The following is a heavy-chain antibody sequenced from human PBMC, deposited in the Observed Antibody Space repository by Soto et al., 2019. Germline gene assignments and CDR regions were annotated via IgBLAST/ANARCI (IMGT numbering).Heavy chain of an antibody. Sequence: QVQLQESGPGLVQPSGTLSLTCAVSGDSINNSHWWSWVRQTPGKGLEWIGETYHSETTNYNPSLKTRVTISIDKSKYQFSLKMNSVTAAATAVYYCAREVNSSPARGPNWFDPWGQGTLVTVSS. D-gene: IGHD6-13*01. CDR3: AREVNSSPARGPNWFDP. J-gene: IGHJ5*02. CDR1: GDSINNSHW. V-gene: IGHV4-4*02. CDR2: TYHSETT.